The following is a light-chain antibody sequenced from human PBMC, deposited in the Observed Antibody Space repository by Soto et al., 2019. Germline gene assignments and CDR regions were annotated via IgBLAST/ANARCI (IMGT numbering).Light chain of an antibody. CDR3: ASWDDSLRGPV. V-gene: IGLV1-47*01. J-gene: IGLJ3*02. CDR2: RNS. Sequence: QTVVTQPHSASGTPGQRVTISCSGSNSNIGSNYVYWYQQLPGTAPKLLIYRNSQRPSGVPDRFSGSKSGTSASLAISGLRSEDEADYHCASWDDSLRGPVFGGGTKVTV. CDR1: NSNIGSNY.